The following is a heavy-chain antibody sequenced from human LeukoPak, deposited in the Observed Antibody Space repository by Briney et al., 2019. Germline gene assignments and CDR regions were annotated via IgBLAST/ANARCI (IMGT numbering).Heavy chain of an antibody. V-gene: IGHV4-39*07. CDR1: GGTISSTSYY. Sequence: SETLSLTCTVSGGTISSTSYYWGWVRQPPGKGLEWIGSIYYSGSTSYNPSLKSRVTISVDTSKNQFSLKLSSVTAADTAVYYCAAQDVNWFDPWGQGTLVTVSS. CDR3: AAQDVNWFDP. D-gene: IGHD2-15*01. J-gene: IGHJ5*02. CDR2: IYYSGST.